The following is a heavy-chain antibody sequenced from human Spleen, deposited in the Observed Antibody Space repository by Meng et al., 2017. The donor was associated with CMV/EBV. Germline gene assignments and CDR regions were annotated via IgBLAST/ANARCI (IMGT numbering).Heavy chain of an antibody. D-gene: IGHD2-21*02. V-gene: IGHV1-18*01. Sequence: ASVKVSCKASGYTFTSYGISWVRQAPGQGLQWMGWINTYNSNTNYAHSLQGRVTMTTDTSTKTGYMDLRSLRSVDTAVLYCARGDISTGFDYWGQGTLVTVSS. J-gene: IGHJ4*02. CDR2: INTYNSNT. CDR3: ARGDISTGFDY. CDR1: GYTFTSYG.